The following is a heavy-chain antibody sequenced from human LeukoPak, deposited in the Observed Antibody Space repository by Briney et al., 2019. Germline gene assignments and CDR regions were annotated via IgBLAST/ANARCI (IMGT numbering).Heavy chain of an antibody. CDR1: GFTFSSYW. D-gene: IGHD3-22*01. Sequence: GGSLRLSCAASGFTFSSYWMHWVRQAPGKGLVWVSRINSDGSSTGYADSVKGRFTISRDNAKNTLYLQMNSLRAEDTAVYYCAPEEPAYYYDSSGYIRAWGQGTLLTVSS. CDR2: INSDGSST. V-gene: IGHV3-74*01. CDR3: APEEPAYYYDSSGYIRA. J-gene: IGHJ5*02.